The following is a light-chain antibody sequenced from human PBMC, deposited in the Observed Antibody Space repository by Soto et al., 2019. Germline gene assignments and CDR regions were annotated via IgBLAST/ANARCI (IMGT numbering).Light chain of an antibody. J-gene: IGKJ4*01. V-gene: IGKV1-12*01. CDR1: QGISSW. Sequence: DLPMTQSPSSVSASVGDRVTITCRGSQGISSWLAWNQQKPGKALKVLIYAASSLQSGVPSMFTGSGSLSHFPRTISSLQPDDFSTYYCHQANSFPLSFGGGTNAEIK. CDR3: HQANSFPLS. CDR2: AAS.